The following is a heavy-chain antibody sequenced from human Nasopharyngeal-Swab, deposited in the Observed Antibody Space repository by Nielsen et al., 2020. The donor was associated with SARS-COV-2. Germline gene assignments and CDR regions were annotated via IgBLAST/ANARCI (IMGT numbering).Heavy chain of an antibody. CDR3: AKGYYSDDSGSLDS. CDR2: ISGSAGYT. J-gene: IGHJ4*02. CDR1: GFTFRKYR. D-gene: IGHD3-22*01. Sequence: GESLKISCSGSGFTFRKYRINWVRQAPGKGLEWVSTISGSAGYTYYADFVKGRFTVSRDNSRKTAFMQMQRLTVEDTALYYCAKGYYSDDSGSLDSWGQGILVIVSS. V-gene: IGHV3-23*01.